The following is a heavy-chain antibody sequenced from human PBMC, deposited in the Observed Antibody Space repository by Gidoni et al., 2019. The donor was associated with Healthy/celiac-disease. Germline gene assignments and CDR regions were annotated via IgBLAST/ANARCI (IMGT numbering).Heavy chain of an antibody. CDR3: AAGRGIAAAPWGY. CDR2: IYYSGST. V-gene: IGHV4-39*01. Sequence: QLQLQESGPGLVKPSETLSLTCTVSGGSISSSSYYWGWIRQPPGKGLEWIGSIYYSGSTYYNPSLKSRVTISVDTSKNQFSLKLSSVTAADTAVYYCAAGRGIAAAPWGYWGQGTLVTVSS. CDR1: GGSISSSSYY. J-gene: IGHJ4*02. D-gene: IGHD6-13*01.